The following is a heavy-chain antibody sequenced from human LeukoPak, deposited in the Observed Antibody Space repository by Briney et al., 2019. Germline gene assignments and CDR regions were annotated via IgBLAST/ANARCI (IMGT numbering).Heavy chain of an antibody. Sequence: ASVKVSCKASGYRFTNYGISWVRQAPGQGLEWMGWISTYKGNTNYPENLQGRVTLTTETSKSTVYMELRSLRSDDTAVYYCARDHSIYFYGSGSFADYWGQGNLVTVSS. CDR2: ISTYKGNT. CDR3: ARDHSIYFYGSGSFADY. CDR1: GYRFTNYG. V-gene: IGHV1-18*01. D-gene: IGHD3-10*01. J-gene: IGHJ4*02.